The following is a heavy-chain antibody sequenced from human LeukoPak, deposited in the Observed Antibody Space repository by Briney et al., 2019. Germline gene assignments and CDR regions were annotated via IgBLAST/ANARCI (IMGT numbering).Heavy chain of an antibody. J-gene: IGHJ4*02. CDR3: ARLWRDGSNWHPDDN. Sequence: SETLSVTCAVSGASVNAYLWSWIRQPAGQGLEWIGRTSVNDGATYNPSLMSRVTMSVDTSKNQFSLRLTSMTAADTAIYYCARLWRDGSNWHPDDNWGQGILVTVSS. CDR2: TSVNDGA. V-gene: IGHV4-4*07. CDR1: GASVNAYL. D-gene: IGHD4-11*01.